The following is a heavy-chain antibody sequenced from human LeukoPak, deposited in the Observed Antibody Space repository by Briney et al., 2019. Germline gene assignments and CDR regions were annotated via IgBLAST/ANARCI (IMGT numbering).Heavy chain of an antibody. Sequence: ASVKVSCKASGGTFSSYAISWVRQAPGQGLEWMGIINPSGGSTSYAQKFQGRVTMTRDTSTSTVYMELSSLRSEDTAVYYCARGTRQWTGYWGQGTLVTVSS. J-gene: IGHJ4*02. CDR3: ARGTRQWTGY. CDR2: INPSGGST. CDR1: GGTFSSYA. V-gene: IGHV1-46*01. D-gene: IGHD6-19*01.